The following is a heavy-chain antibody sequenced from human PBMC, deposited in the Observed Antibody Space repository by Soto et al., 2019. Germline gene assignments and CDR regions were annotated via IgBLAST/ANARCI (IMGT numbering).Heavy chain of an antibody. J-gene: IGHJ4*02. V-gene: IGHV4-59*08. CDR1: GGYIGNYY. Sequence: SEPLSHTCSVSGGYIGNYYWRWIRQPPGKGLEWIGYIYYSGSTNYNPSLKSRVTISVDTSKNQFSLKLSSVTAADTAVYYCARHHDYWGQGTLVTVSS. CDR2: IYYSGST. CDR3: ARHHDY.